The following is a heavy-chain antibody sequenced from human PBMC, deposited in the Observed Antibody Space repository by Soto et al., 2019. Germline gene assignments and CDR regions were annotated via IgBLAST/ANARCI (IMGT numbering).Heavy chain of an antibody. CDR1: GGSISSYY. J-gene: IGHJ5*02. CDR3: ARDYCSGGSCYLNWFDP. Sequence: PSETLSLTCTVSGGSISSYYWTWIRQPPGKGLEWIGYIYYSGSTNYNPSLKSRVTISVATSKTQFSLKLSSVTAADTAVYYCARDYCSGGSCYLNWFDPWGQGTLVTVSS. V-gene: IGHV4-59*01. CDR2: IYYSGST. D-gene: IGHD2-15*01.